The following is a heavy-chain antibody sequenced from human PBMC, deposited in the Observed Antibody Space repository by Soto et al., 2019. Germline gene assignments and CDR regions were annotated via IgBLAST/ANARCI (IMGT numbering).Heavy chain of an antibody. J-gene: IGHJ4*02. D-gene: IGHD6-13*01. CDR3: AKIRLAAGGTFFDY. Sequence: EVHLLESGGGLVQPGGSLRLSCAASGFTFANYAMSWVRPAPGKGLEWVSSISGGGTHTYRAASAVGRFTLSRANSKPPLYLQMTSRRAEDTGIYFCAKIRLAAGGTFFDYWVQGDLVSVSS. CDR1: GFTFANYA. CDR2: ISGGGTHT. V-gene: IGHV3-23*01.